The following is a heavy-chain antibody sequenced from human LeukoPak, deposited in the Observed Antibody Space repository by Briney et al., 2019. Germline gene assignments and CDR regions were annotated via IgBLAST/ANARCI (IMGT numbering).Heavy chain of an antibody. Sequence: GASVKVSCKASGGTFSSYAISWVRQAPGQGLEWMGGIIPIFGTASYAQKFQGRVTITSDESTSTAYMELSSLRSEDTAVYYCAACGGDCYPAYAFDIWGQGTMVTVSS. CDR3: AACGGDCYPAYAFDI. CDR2: IIPIFGTA. D-gene: IGHD2-21*01. V-gene: IGHV1-69*13. J-gene: IGHJ3*02. CDR1: GGTFSSYA.